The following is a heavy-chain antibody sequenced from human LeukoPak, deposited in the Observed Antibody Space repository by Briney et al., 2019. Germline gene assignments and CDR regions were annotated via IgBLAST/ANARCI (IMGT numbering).Heavy chain of an antibody. CDR3: ARVQYDSWSGYLPDDY. CDR2: INTNTGNP. D-gene: IGHD3-3*01. CDR1: GYTFISYG. J-gene: IGHJ4*02. Sequence: ASVKVSCKASGYTFISYGMNWVRQAPGQGLEWMGWINTNTGNPTYAQGFTGRFVFSLDTSVSTAYLQISSLKAEDTAVYYCARVQYDSWSGYLPDDYWGQGTLVTVSS. V-gene: IGHV7-4-1*02.